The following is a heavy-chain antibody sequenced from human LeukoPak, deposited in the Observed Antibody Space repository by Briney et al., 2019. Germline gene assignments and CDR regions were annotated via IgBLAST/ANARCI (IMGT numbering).Heavy chain of an antibody. CDR2: INHDGGEK. J-gene: IGHJ3*02. V-gene: IGHV3-7*01. CDR3: VRDQGTTMTSYAFDI. CDR1: GFTFSTYW. Sequence: GGSLRLSCVGFGFTFSTYWMTWVRQAPGKGLEWVANINHDGGEKYSVDSAKGRFTISRDNAKNSLYLQINSLRVEDSAVYYCVRDQGTTMTSYAFDIWGQGTMVTVSA. D-gene: IGHD3-22*01.